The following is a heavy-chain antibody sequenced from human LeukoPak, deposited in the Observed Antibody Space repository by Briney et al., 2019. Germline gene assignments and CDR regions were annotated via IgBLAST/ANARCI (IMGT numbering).Heavy chain of an antibody. V-gene: IGHV4-4*09. J-gene: IGHJ5*02. Sequence: SETLSLTCTVSGGPISSYSWIWIRQPPGKGLAWIGYIYSIRSTNYNPPLKRRVTRSVDRSNYQVVLKLVSVTAAGTAVYFCARHHCRSISCYVEWFDAWGQGTLVTVSS. CDR1: GGPISSYS. CDR2: IYSIRST. CDR3: ARHHCRSISCYVEWFDA. D-gene: IGHD2-2*01.